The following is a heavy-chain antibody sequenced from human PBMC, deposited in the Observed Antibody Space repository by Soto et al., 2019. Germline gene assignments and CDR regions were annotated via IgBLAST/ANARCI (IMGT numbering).Heavy chain of an antibody. Sequence: SETLSLSCIVSGGSISSSSYFWGWTRQPPGKGLEWIGSIYYSGSTYYNPSLKSRVTISVDTSKNQFSLRLTSVTAADTAVHSCAAAPRYWGQGTLVTVS. J-gene: IGHJ4*02. CDR2: IYYSGST. D-gene: IGHD2-15*01. CDR3: AAAPRY. CDR1: GGSISSSSYF. V-gene: IGHV4-39*07.